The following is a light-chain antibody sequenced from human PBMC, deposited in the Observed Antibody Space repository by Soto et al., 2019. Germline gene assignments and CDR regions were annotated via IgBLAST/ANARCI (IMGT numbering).Light chain of an antibody. V-gene: IGKV1-9*01. CDR2: AAS. J-gene: IGKJ1*01. CDR1: QGIGSY. Sequence: QLTQSPSSLSASLGDSVTITCRASQGIGSYLAWYQQKTGEAPKLLIFAASTLQSGVPSRFSGSGSGTELNLTITSLQPEDFATYYCQKLNSFPITFGQGTKVDIK. CDR3: QKLNSFPIT.